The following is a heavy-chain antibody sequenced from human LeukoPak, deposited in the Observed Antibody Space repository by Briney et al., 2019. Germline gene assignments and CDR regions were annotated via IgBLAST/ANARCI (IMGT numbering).Heavy chain of an antibody. D-gene: IGHD2-15*01. CDR3: AREGLRRFDY. J-gene: IGHJ4*02. CDR1: GFTFSSYA. V-gene: IGHV3-30*04. CDR2: ISYDGSNR. Sequence: PGGSLRLSCAASGFTFSSYAMHWVRQAPGKGLEWVAVISYDGSNRYYADSVKGRFTISRDSSKNTLYLQMNSLRAEDTAVYYCAREGLRRFDYWGQGTLVTVSS.